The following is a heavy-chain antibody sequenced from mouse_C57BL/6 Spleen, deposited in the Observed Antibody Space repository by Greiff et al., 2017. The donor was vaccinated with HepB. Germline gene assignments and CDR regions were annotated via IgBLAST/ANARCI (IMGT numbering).Heavy chain of an antibody. CDR2: IWGVGST. CDR1: GFSLTSYG. J-gene: IGHJ3*01. V-gene: IGHV2-6*01. CDR3: ASGRDYDGFAY. D-gene: IGHD2-4*01. Sequence: VQRVESGPGLVAPSQSLSITCTVSGFSLTSYGVDWVRQSPGKGLEWLGVIWGVGSTNYNSALKSRLSISKDNSKSQVFLKMNSLQTDDTAMYYCASGRDYDGFAYWGQGTLVTVSA.